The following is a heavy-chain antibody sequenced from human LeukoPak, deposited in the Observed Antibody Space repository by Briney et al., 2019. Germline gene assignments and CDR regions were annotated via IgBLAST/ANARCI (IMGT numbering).Heavy chain of an antibody. CDR2: INYSGST. D-gene: IGHD2-15*01. V-gene: IGHV4-39*07. J-gene: IGHJ6*02. CDR3: ARGRYSSEDYYYYGMDV. CDR1: GGSISSSSYY. Sequence: PSETLSLTCTVSGGSISSSSYYWDWIRQPPGKGLEWIGSINYSGSTNYNPSLKSRVTISVDTSKNQFSLKLSSVTAADTAVYYCARGRYSSEDYYYYGMDVWGQGTTVTVSS.